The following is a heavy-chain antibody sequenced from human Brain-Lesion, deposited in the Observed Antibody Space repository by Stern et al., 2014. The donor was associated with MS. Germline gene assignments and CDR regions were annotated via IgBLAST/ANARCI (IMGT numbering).Heavy chain of an antibody. J-gene: IGHJ4*02. CDR3: ARGGTGHGGYEDY. CDR1: GGSISSGGYP. CDR2: IYQGGAP. D-gene: IGHD5-12*01. V-gene: IGHV4-30-2*01. Sequence: QVQLEESGSGLVKPLPTLSLTCTASGGSISSGGYPWSWIRPPPGKGLEWIGYIYQGGAPYSNSSLKSGVTNSVDMSRTQFPLTLNSGTAADTAVYYGARGGTGHGGYEDYWGQGILVTVSS.